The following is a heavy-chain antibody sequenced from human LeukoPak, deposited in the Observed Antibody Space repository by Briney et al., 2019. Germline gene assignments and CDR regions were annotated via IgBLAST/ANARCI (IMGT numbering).Heavy chain of an antibody. Sequence: ASVKVSCKASGYSFTTYYMHWVRQAPGQGLEWMGIINSSDGGTSYAQKFQDRVTMTRDTSTSTVYMELSSLRSEDTAVYYCAREGLDTSDYYGSRLDYWGPGTLVTVSS. CDR1: GYSFTTYY. J-gene: IGHJ4*02. V-gene: IGHV1-46*01. CDR2: INSSDGGT. D-gene: IGHD3-22*01. CDR3: AREGLDTSDYYGSRLDY.